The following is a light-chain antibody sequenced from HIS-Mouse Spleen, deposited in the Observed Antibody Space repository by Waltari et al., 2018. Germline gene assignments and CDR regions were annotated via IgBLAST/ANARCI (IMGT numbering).Light chain of an antibody. CDR3: CSYAGSSTYV. CDR1: SSDVGSYNL. CDR2: EGS. V-gene: IGLV2-23*01. J-gene: IGLJ1*01. Sequence: QSALTQPASVSGSPGQSITISCTAPSSDVGSYNLVSWYQQHPGKAPKLLIYEGSKRPSGVSNRFSGSKSGNTASLTISGLQAEDEADYYCCSYAGSSTYVFGTGTKVTVL.